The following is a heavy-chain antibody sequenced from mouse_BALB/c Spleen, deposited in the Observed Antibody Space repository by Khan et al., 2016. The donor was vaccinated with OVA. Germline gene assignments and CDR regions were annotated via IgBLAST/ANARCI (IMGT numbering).Heavy chain of an antibody. J-gene: IGHJ2*01. CDR3: ARSVTITTVVATDFDY. CDR2: ISYSGRT. Sequence: EVQLQESGPGLVRPSQSLSLTCTVTGYSITSDSAWNWIRQFPENKLEWMGYISYSGRTSYNPSLKSRISITRDTSKNQFFLQLNSVTTEDTATYYCARSVTITTVVATDFDYWGQGTTLTASS. CDR1: GYSITSDSA. V-gene: IGHV3-2*02. D-gene: IGHD1-1*01.